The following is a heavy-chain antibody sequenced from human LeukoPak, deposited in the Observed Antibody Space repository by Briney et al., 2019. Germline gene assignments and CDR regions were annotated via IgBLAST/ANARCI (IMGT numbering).Heavy chain of an antibody. J-gene: IGHJ4*02. V-gene: IGHV1-2*02. CDR2: INPNSGGT. CDR1: GYTFTGYY. Sequence: ASVNVSCKASGYTFTGYYKHWVRQAPGQGLEWMGWINPNSGGTNYAQKFQGRVTMTRDTSISTVYMDLSRLRSDDTAVYYCARGLAAPGTRHFDYWGQGTLVTVSA. D-gene: IGHD6-13*01. CDR3: ARGLAAPGTRHFDY.